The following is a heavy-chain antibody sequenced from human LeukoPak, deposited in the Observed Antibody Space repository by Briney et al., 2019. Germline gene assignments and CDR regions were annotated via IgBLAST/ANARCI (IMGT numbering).Heavy chain of an antibody. CDR3: ARRWNYGRNYYIDV. CDR2: INYSART. J-gene: IGHJ6*03. CDR1: GGSFSNYY. D-gene: IGHD1-7*01. Sequence: SETLSLTCAVYGGSFSNYYWSWLRQTPGKGREWVVEINYSARTNYTPSLMRRLTVSLDTSKNQFSLRLTSVTATDTAVYYCARRWNYGRNYYIDVWGKGATVSVSS. V-gene: IGHV4-34*01.